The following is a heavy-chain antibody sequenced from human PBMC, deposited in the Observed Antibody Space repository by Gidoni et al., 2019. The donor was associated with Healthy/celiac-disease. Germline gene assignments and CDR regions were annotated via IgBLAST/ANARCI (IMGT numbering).Heavy chain of an antibody. D-gene: IGHD3-16*02. CDR2: IWYDGSNK. CDR1: GFTFSSHG. V-gene: IGHV3-33*01. CDR3: ARDEDYDYIWGSYRYTGDYGMDV. Sequence: QVQLLESGGGVVQPGRSLRLSCAASGFTFSSHGMHRVRKAPGQRLEWVAVIWYDGSNKYYADSVKGRFTISRDNSKNTLYLQMNSLRAEDTAVYYCARDEDYDYIWGSYRYTGDYGMDVWGQGTTVTVSS. J-gene: IGHJ6*02.